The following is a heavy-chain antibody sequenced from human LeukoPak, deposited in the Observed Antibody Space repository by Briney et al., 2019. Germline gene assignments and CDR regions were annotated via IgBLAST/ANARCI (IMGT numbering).Heavy chain of an antibody. CDR3: ARGPPHRDYYYYYTDV. D-gene: IGHD5-24*01. J-gene: IGHJ6*03. V-gene: IGHV1-18*01. CDR2: ISAYNGNI. Sequence: ASVKVSCKASGYTFTSFGINWVRQAPGQGLEWMGWISAYNGNINYAQMLQGRVTMTTDTSTSTAYMDLRSLRSDDTAVYYCARGPPHRDYYYYYTDVWGTGTTVTVSS. CDR1: GYTFTSFG.